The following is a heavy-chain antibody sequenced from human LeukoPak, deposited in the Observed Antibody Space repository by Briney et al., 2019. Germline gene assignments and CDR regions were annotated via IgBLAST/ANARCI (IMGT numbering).Heavy chain of an antibody. CDR1: GDSISRYY. D-gene: IGHD3-10*01. CDR3: ARGGELLWFGEPRLNWFDP. J-gene: IGHJ5*02. Sequence: SETLSLTCTVSGDSISRYYWSWIRQPPGKGLEWIGYIYYSGSTNYNPSLKSRVTILVDTSKNQFSLKLSSVTAADTAVYYCARGGELLWFGEPRLNWFDPWGQGTLVTVSS. V-gene: IGHV4-59*01. CDR2: IYYSGST.